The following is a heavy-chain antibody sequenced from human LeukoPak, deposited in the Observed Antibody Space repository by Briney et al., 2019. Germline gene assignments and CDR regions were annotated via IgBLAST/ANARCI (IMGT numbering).Heavy chain of an antibody. Sequence: SETLSLTCTVSGGSISSYYWSWIRQPPGKGLEWIGYIYYSGSTNYNPSLKSRVTISVDTSKNQFSLKLSSVTAADTAVYYCARGGLRTPGDWFDPWGQGTLVTVSS. CDR2: IYYSGST. CDR1: GGSISSYY. J-gene: IGHJ5*02. V-gene: IGHV4-59*01. D-gene: IGHD5-12*01. CDR3: ARGGLRTPGDWFDP.